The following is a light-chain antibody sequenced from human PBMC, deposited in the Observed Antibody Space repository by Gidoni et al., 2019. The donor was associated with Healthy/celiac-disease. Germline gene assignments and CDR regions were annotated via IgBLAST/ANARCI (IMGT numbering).Light chain of an antibody. Sequence: EIVLTQSPATLSLSPGERATLSCRASQSVSSYLAWYQQKPGQAPRLLIYDASNGATGIPARLSGSGSGTEFNLTISSREPEDFAVYYCQQRSNWPPIFTFGPGTKVDIK. J-gene: IGKJ3*01. V-gene: IGKV3-11*01. CDR1: QSVSSY. CDR2: DAS. CDR3: QQRSNWPPIFT.